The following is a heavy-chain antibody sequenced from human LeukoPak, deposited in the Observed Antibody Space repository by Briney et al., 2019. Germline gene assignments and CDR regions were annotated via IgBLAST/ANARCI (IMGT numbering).Heavy chain of an antibody. CDR1: GGTFSSYA. J-gene: IGHJ4*02. V-gene: IGHV1-69*05. D-gene: IGHD3-22*01. CDR2: IIPIFGTA. Sequence: SVKVSCKASGGTFSSYAISWVRQAPGQGLEWMGGIIPIFGTANYAQKFQGRVTITTDESTSTAYMELSSLRSEDTAVYYCARGPSGHWYDSSGYSGFDYWGQGTLVTVSS. CDR3: ARGPSGHWYDSSGYSGFDY.